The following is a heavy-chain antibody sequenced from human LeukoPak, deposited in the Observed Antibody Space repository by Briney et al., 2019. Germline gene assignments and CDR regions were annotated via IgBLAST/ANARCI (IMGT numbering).Heavy chain of an antibody. V-gene: IGHV4-59*08. CDR1: GGSISCYY. CDR3: ARHMGLGYSYGYPYFDY. D-gene: IGHD5-18*01. J-gene: IGHJ4*02. Sequence: PSEPLSLTCTVPGGSISCYYWSWIRQPPGKGLEWMGYIYYSGSTNYNPSLKSRVTISVDTSKNEFSLKLSSVTAADTAVYYCARHMGLGYSYGYPYFDYWGQGTLVTVSS. CDR2: IYYSGST.